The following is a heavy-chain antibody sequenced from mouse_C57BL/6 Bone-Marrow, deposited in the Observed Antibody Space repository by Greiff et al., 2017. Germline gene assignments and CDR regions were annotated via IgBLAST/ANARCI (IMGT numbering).Heavy chain of an antibody. CDR1: GFTFSDYG. CDR2: ISSGSSTI. V-gene: IGHV5-17*01. J-gene: IGHJ2*01. D-gene: IGHD2-2*01. CDR3: ARRLWFFDY. Sequence: DVHLVESGGGLVKPGGSLKLSCAASGFTFSDYGMHWVRQAPEKGLEWVAYISSGSSTIYYADTVKGRFTISRDNAKNTLFLQMTRLRSEDTAIYYCARRLWFFDYWGQGTTLTVSS.